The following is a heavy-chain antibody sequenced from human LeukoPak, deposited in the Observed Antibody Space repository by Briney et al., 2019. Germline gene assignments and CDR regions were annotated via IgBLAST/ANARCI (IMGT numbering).Heavy chain of an antibody. CDR2: ISGSGGST. CDR3: VRWYGGSGLENYYYYMDV. CDR1: GFTVSSNY. J-gene: IGHJ6*03. V-gene: IGHV3-23*01. D-gene: IGHD3-10*01. Sequence: PGGSLRLSCAASGFTVSSNYMSWVRQAPGKGLEWVSAISGSGGSTYYADSVKGRFTISRDNSKNTLYLQMNSLRAEDTAVYYCVRWYGGSGLENYYYYMDVWGKGTTVTISS.